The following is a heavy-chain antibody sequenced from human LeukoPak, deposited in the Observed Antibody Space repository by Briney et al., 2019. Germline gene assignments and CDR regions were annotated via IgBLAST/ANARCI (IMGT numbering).Heavy chain of an antibody. CDR2: ISGRSDNT. D-gene: IGHD3-9*01. J-gene: IGHJ4*02. Sequence: GGSLRLSCAASGFIFSNYAMYWVRQAPGKGLEWVSAISGRSDNTYYADSVRGRFTLSRDSSKNTLYLQMNSLRADDTAVYYCAKWGDYDVLTGYYVSDFWGQGTLVTVSS. V-gene: IGHV3-23*01. CDR3: AKWGDYDVLTGYYVSDF. CDR1: GFIFSNYA.